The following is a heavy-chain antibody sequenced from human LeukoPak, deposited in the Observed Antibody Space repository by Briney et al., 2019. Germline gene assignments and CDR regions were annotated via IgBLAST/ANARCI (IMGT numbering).Heavy chain of an antibody. CDR3: TGNGYYSLEY. CDR1: GDSISSSSYY. Sequence: SETLSLTCTVSGDSISSSSYYWSWIRQPPGKGLEWIGEINHSGSTNYNPSLKSRVTISVDTSKNQFSLKLSSVTAADTAVYYCTGNGYYSLEYWGQGTLVTVSS. J-gene: IGHJ4*02. CDR2: INHSGST. V-gene: IGHV4-39*07. D-gene: IGHD3-3*01.